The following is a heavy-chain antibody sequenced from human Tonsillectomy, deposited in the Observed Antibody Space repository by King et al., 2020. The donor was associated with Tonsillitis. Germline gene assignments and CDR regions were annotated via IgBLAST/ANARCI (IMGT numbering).Heavy chain of an antibody. J-gene: IGHJ4*02. Sequence: VQLVESGGGLVQPGGSLKLSCAASGFTFSGSAMHWVRQASGKGLQWVGRIRSKANSYATVYAASVKGRFTISRDDSKNTAYLQMNSLKTEDTAVYYCTRPSPEGIFWGQGTLVTVSS. D-gene: IGHD3-3*01. CDR1: GFTFSGSA. CDR3: TRPSPEGIF. V-gene: IGHV3-73*01. CDR2: IRSKANSYAT.